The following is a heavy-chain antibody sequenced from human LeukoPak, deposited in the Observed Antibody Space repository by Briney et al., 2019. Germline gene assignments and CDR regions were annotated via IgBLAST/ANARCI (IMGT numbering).Heavy chain of an antibody. Sequence: SETLSLTCAVSGGSISSGGYSWSWIRQPPGKGLEWIGYIYHSGSTYYNPSLKSRVTISVDRSKNQFSLKLSSVTAADTAVYYCARDRIVVVPAARGFDYWGQGTLVTVSS. D-gene: IGHD2-2*01. CDR1: GGSISSGGYS. V-gene: IGHV4-30-2*01. CDR2: IYHSGST. CDR3: ARDRIVVVPAARGFDY. J-gene: IGHJ4*02.